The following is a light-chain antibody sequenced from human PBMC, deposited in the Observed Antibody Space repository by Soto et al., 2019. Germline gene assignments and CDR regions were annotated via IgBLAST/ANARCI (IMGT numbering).Light chain of an antibody. V-gene: IGLV2-23*01. CDR2: EDS. CDR1: SSDVGSYNL. J-gene: IGLJ2*01. CDR3: CSYAGSSTCVI. Sequence: QSVLTQPASVSGTPGQSITISCTGTSSDVGSYNLVSWYQQHPGKAPKLMIYEDSKRPSGVSYRFSGSKSGNTASLTISGLQAEDEADYYCCSYAGSSTCVIFGGGTKVTVL.